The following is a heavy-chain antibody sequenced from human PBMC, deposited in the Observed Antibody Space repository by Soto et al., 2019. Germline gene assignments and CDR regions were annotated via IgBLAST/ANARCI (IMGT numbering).Heavy chain of an antibody. V-gene: IGHV1-3*01. CDR3: AMPGGYYYGSGSYYDMLPI. CDR2: IDSDNDDT. Sequence: QVHLVQSGAEVKKPGASVKVSCKPSGYTFISYAIHWVRQAPGQRLEWIGCIDSDNDDTKYSQKFLGRVTVTRDPSARAVYMELSSLRSEDTAVYYCAMPGGYYYGSGSYYDMLPIWGQGTLVTVSS. D-gene: IGHD3-10*01. CDR1: GYTFISYA. J-gene: IGHJ4*02.